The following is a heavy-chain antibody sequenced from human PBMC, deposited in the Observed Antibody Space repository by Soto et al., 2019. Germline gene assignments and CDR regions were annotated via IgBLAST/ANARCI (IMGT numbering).Heavy chain of an antibody. CDR2: VNAGNGHT. CDR1: GFTFTNHA. J-gene: IGHJ4*02. D-gene: IGHD6-19*01. V-gene: IGHV1-3*01. Sequence: GASVKVSCKASGFTFTNHAMQWVRQAPGQRLEWMGWVNAGNGHTKYSQNFQGRVTITRDTSASTVYMELSSLISEDAAVYYCAKDLGYSTGWEPFDYWGQGTLVTVSS. CDR3: AKDLGYSTGWEPFDY.